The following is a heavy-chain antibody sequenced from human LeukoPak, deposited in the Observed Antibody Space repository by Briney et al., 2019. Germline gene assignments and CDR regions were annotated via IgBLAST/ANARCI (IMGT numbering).Heavy chain of an antibody. CDR1: GFTFSSYA. CDR2: ISYDGSNK. V-gene: IGHV3-30*04. CDR3: ARGISGSGYYHFDY. J-gene: IGHJ4*02. Sequence: GGSLRLSCAASGFTFSSYAMTWVRQAPGKGLEWVAVISYDGSNKYYADSVKGRFTISRDNSKNTLYLQMSSLRADDTAVYYCARGISGSGYYHFDYWGQGTLVTVSS. D-gene: IGHD3-3*01.